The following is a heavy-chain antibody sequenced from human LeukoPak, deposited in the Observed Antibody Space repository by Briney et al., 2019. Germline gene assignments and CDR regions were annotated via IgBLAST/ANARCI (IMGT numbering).Heavy chain of an antibody. J-gene: IGHJ6*03. CDR3: AREGRYRYGYNEYHSYMDI. CDR1: GGSITGYY. Sequence: SETLSLTCSVSGGSITGYYWSWIRQPPGKGLEWIGYISYSGSTNYNPSLKSRVTISVDTSKNQFSLKLSSVTAAETAVYYCAREGRYRYGYNEYHSYMDIWGKGTTVTVSS. D-gene: IGHD5-24*01. CDR2: ISYSGST. V-gene: IGHV4-59*01.